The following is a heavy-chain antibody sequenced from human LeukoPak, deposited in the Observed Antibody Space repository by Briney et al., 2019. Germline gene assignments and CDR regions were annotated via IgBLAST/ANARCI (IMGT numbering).Heavy chain of an antibody. V-gene: IGHV1-46*01. Sequence: ASVRVSCKASGYTFTRHYIHWVRQAPGQGLEWMGLISPVGGSTSYPQKFQGRVIMTGDTSTGTVYMELSSLRSEDTALYYCARDEVAGVYYFDYWGQGTLVTVSS. CDR3: ARDEVAGVYYFDY. D-gene: IGHD6-13*01. CDR2: ISPVGGST. CDR1: GYTFTRHY. J-gene: IGHJ4*02.